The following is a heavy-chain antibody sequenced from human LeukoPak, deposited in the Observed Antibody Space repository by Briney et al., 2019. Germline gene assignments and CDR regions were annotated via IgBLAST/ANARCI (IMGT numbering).Heavy chain of an antibody. D-gene: IGHD5-18*01. CDR2: IKQDGNEK. J-gene: IGHJ4*02. CDR1: GFTVSSNY. CDR3: ARDSVDTAMVADY. V-gene: IGHV3-7*01. Sequence: GGSLRLSCAASGFTVSSNYMSWVRQAPGKGLEWVANIKQDGNEKYYVDSVKGRFTISRDNAKNSLYLQMNSLRAEDTAVYYCARDSVDTAMVADYWGQGTLVTVSS.